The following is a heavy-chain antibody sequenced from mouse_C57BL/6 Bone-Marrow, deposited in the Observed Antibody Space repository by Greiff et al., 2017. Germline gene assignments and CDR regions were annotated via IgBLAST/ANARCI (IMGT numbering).Heavy chain of an antibody. J-gene: IGHJ2*01. CDR3: TTWAYYYGRSYVYFDY. CDR2: IDPENGDT. D-gene: IGHD1-1*01. CDR1: GFNIKDDY. Sequence: EVQLQQSGAELVRPGASVKLSCTASGFNIKDDYMHWVKQRPEQGLEWIGWIDPENGDTEYASKFQGKATITADTSSNTAYLQLSSLTSEDTAVYYCTTWAYYYGRSYVYFDYWGQGTTLTVSS. V-gene: IGHV14-4*01.